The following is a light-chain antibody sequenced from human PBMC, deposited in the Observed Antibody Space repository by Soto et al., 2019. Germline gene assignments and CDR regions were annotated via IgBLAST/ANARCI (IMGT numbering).Light chain of an antibody. J-gene: IGKJ4*01. CDR1: QSISSH. CDR2: DAS. CDR3: QQRTNWPLT. Sequence: EIVLTQSPATLSLSPGESATLSCRASQSISSHLAWYQQKHGQAPRLLIYDASNRATGIPARFSGSGSGTDFTLTISSLEPEDFAVYYCQQRTNWPLTFGGGTKVEIK. V-gene: IGKV3-11*01.